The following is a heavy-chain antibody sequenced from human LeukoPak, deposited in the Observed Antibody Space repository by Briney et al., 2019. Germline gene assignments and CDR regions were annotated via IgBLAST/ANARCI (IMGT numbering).Heavy chain of an antibody. V-gene: IGHV4-4*02. CDR1: GGSVSSSKW. J-gene: IGHJ4*02. D-gene: IGHD3-10*01. CDR3: ARHRGRYYDSGSYYYFDY. CDR2: VYHDGGT. Sequence: SETLSLTCVVSGGSVSSSKWWSWVRQPPGKGLEWIGQVYHDGGTKYNPSLKSRVTTSVDTSKNHFSLNLSSVTAADTAVYYCARHRGRYYDSGSYYYFDYWGQGTLVTVSS.